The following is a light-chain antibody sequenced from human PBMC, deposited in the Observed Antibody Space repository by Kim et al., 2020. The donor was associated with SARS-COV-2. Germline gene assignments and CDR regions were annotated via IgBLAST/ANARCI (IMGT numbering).Light chain of an antibody. V-gene: IGKV3-11*01. CDR1: QSVSSY. CDR2: DAS. J-gene: IGKJ4*01. Sequence: EIVLTQSPATLSLSPGERATLSCRASQSVSSYLAWYQQKPGQAPRLLIYDASNRATGIPARFSGSGSGTDFTLTISSLEPEDFAVYYCQQRRNWTPLTFGGGTKVDIK. CDR3: QQRRNWTPLT.